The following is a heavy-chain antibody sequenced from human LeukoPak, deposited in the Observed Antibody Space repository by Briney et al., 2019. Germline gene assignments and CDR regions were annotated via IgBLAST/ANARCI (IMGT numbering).Heavy chain of an antibody. CDR1: GFTFSSYA. CDR2: ISCDGSNK. Sequence: GGTLRLSCAASGFTFSSYAMRWLRQAPGKWLEWVAVISCDGSNKYYADSVNARFTIARDNSKNTLYLQMHSLRAEDKAVYYCARQRIMITFGGVIDIEYYEYWGQGPLVSVS. CDR3: ARQRIMITFGGVIDIEYYEY. V-gene: IGHV3-30*14. D-gene: IGHD3-16*02. J-gene: IGHJ4*02.